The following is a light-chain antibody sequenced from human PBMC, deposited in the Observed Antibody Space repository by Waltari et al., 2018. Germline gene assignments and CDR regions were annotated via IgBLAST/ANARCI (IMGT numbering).Light chain of an antibody. V-gene: IGKV1-5*03. CDR3: QHYNKYPLT. J-gene: IGKJ4*01. CDR1: QTISNW. Sequence: DIQMTQSPSTLSASVGDRVTIPCRASQTISNWLACYQQKPGKAPKVLIYKASSLESGVPSRFSGSGSGTEFTLTISSLQPDDFATYYCQHYNKYPLTFGGGTKVEIK. CDR2: KAS.